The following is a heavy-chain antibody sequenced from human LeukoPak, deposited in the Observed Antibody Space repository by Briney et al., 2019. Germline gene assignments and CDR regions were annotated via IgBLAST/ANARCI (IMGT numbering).Heavy chain of an antibody. J-gene: IGHJ4*02. CDR3: ARGAPYYDFWSGLSGYDRFFDY. CDR1: GGSISSYY. V-gene: IGHV4-59*01. D-gene: IGHD3-3*01. CDR2: IYYSGST. Sequence: PSETLSLTCTVSGGSISSYYWSWIRQPPGKGLEWIGYIYYSGSTNYNPSLKSRVTISVDTSKNQFPLKLSSVTAADTAVYYCARGAPYYDFWSGLSGYDRFFDYWGQGTLVTVSS.